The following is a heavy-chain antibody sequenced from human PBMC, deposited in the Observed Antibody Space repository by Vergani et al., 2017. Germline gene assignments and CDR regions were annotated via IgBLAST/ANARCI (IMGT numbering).Heavy chain of an antibody. V-gene: IGHV1-3*01. CDR2: INAGNGNT. D-gene: IGHD3-3*01. CDR1: GYTFTSYA. J-gene: IGHJ5*02. Sequence: QVQLVQSGAEVKKPGASVKVSCKASGYTFTSYAMHWVRQAPGQRLGGMGWINAGNGNTKYSQKFQGRVTITRDTSASTAYMELSSLRSEDTAVYYCARDIDDFWSWFDPWGQGTLVTVSS. CDR3: ARDIDDFWSWFDP.